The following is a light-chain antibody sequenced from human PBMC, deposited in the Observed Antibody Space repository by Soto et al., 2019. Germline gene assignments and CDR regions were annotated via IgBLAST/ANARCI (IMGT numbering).Light chain of an antibody. CDR3: QHYDT. CDR2: CAS. V-gene: IGKV3-20*01. J-gene: IGKJ4*01. Sequence: EIVMSQSPGTLSLSPGEGATLSCWASQNVNSTFLAWFQRKPGRAPRLLIYCASSRATGIPDRFSGSGSWTAFTLTLSRLEPEDFGGYYCQHYDTFGGGTKVDI. CDR1: QNVNSTF.